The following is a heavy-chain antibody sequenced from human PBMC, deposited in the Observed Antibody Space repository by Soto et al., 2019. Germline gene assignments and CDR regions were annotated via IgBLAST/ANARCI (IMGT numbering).Heavy chain of an antibody. Sequence: GGSLRLSCAASGFTFSSYAMSWVRQAPGKGLEWVSAISGSGGSTYYADYVKGRFTISRDNSKNTLYLQMNSLRAEDTAVYYCRVSDFWTPWDAFDIWGQGTMVTVSS. V-gene: IGHV3-23*01. CDR1: GFTFSSYA. D-gene: IGHD3-3*01. CDR3: RVSDFWTPWDAFDI. J-gene: IGHJ3*02. CDR2: ISGSGGST.